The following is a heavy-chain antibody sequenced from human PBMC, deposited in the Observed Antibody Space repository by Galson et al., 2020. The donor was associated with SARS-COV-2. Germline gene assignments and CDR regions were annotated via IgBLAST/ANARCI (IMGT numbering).Heavy chain of an antibody. D-gene: IGHD6-19*01. Sequence: GGSLRLSCEVSGFTFNDFWMSWFRQDPGKGLEWVANIKGDGSETNYADFVKGRFSISRDNAANSLYLQMNSLRVEDSAVYYCSREGWQGGYWGQGTRVTVSS. CDR1: GFTFNDFW. CDR2: IKGDGSET. J-gene: IGHJ4*02. CDR3: SREGWQGGY. V-gene: IGHV3-7*01.